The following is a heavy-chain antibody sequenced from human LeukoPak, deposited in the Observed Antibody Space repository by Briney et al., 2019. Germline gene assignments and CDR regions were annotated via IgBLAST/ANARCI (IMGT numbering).Heavy chain of an antibody. CDR1: GFTFSSYS. V-gene: IGHV3-48*01. D-gene: IGHD2-15*01. CDR2: ISSRSSTI. J-gene: IGHJ6*02. Sequence: PGGSLRLSCAASGFTFSSYSMNWVRQAPGKGLEWVSYISSRSSTIYYADSVKGRFTISRENAKNSLYLQMNSLRAGDTAVYYCARARSYPRLLPAWDYYYYYGMDVWGQGTTVTVSS. CDR3: ARARSYPRLLPAWDYYYYYGMDV.